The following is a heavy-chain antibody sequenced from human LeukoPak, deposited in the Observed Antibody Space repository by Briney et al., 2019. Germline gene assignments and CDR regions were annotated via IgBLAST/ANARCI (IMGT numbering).Heavy chain of an antibody. V-gene: IGHV1-8*01. CDR2: MNPNSGNT. D-gene: IGHD5-18*01. CDR1: GYTFTSYD. Sequence: ASVKVSCKASGYTFTSYDINWVRQATGQGLEWMGWMNPNSGNTGYAQKFQGRVTMTRNTSISTAYMELSSLRSEDTAVYYCARLGDTAMDPFIDYYYYYMDVCGRGTTVTVSS. CDR3: ARLGDTAMDPFIDYYYYYMDV. J-gene: IGHJ6*03.